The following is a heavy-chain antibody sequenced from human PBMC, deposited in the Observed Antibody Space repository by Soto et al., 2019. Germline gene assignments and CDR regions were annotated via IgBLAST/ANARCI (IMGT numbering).Heavy chain of an antibody. CDR3: AKAGVSWLPRGRGDY. V-gene: IGHV3-23*01. CDR1: GFTFSSYA. CDR2: ISGSGGST. D-gene: IGHD5-12*01. J-gene: IGHJ4*02. Sequence: GGSLRISCAASGFTFSSYAMSWVRQAPGKGLEWVSAISGSGGSTYYADSVKGRFTISRDNSKNTLYLQMNSLRAEDTAVYYCAKAGVSWLPRGRGDYWGQGTLVTVSS.